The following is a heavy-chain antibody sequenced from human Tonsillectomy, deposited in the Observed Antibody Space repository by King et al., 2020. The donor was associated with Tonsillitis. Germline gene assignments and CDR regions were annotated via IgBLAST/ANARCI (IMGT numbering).Heavy chain of an antibody. Sequence: VQLVESGGGLVQPGRSLRLSCAATGFDLDDYAMHWVRQVPGKGLEWISGISWNSGTRAYADSVKGRFTMSRDNAKNSLYLQMNSLRPEDTALYYGAKDRDSGIRAYYMDVWGKGTTVTVSS. CDR1: GFDLDDYA. CDR3: AKDRDSGIRAYYMDV. V-gene: IGHV3-9*01. CDR2: ISWNSGTR. J-gene: IGHJ6*03. D-gene: IGHD3-10*01.